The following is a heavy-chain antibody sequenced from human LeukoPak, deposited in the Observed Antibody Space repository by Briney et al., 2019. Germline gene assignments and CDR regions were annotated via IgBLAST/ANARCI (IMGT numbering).Heavy chain of an antibody. CDR3: ARDRLSCSSTSCYTSFYDY. Sequence: GGSLRLSCAASGFTFSDYYMSWIRQASGKGLEWVSYISSSGSTIYYADSVKGRFTISRDNAKNSLYLQMNSLRAEDTAVYYCARDRLSCSSTSCYTSFYDYWGQGTLVTVSS. D-gene: IGHD2-2*02. CDR1: GFTFSDYY. V-gene: IGHV3-11*04. J-gene: IGHJ4*02. CDR2: ISSSGSTI.